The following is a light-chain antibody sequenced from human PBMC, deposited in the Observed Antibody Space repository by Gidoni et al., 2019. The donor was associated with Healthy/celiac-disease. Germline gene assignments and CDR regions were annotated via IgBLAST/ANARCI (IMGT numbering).Light chain of an antibody. J-gene: IGLJ2*01. CDR2: GNS. CDR1: RSNIGAGYD. Sequence: QSVLTQPPSVSGAPGQRFPISCTGSRSNIGAGYDVHWYQQLPGTAPKLLIYGNSNRPSGAPDRFSGSKSGTSASLAITGLQAEDEADYYCQSYDSSLSGPVVFGGGTKLTVL. CDR3: QSYDSSLSGPVV. V-gene: IGLV1-40*01.